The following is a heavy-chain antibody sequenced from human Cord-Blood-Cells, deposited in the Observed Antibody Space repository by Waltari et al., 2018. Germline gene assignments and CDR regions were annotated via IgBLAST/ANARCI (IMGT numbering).Heavy chain of an antibody. CDR2: IYHSGST. Sequence: QVQLQESGPGLVKPSETLSLTCTVSGYSISSGYSWGWIRQPPGKGLEWIGSIYHSGSTYYNPSLKSRVTISVDTSKNQFSLKLSSVTAADTAVYYCAESITIFGVGGYYFDYWGQGTLVTVSS. CDR1: GYSISSGYS. J-gene: IGHJ4*02. D-gene: IGHD3-3*01. CDR3: AESITIFGVGGYYFDY. V-gene: IGHV4-38-2*02.